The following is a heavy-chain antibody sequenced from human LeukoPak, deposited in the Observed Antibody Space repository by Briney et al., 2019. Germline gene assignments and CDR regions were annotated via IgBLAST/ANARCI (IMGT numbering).Heavy chain of an antibody. CDR3: AITGDSGSY. Sequence: SETLSLTCTVSGYSISSGYYWAWIRQPPGKGLEWIGSAFHSESTWYNPSLNSRVIISVDTSKNQFSLKLYSMTAADTAVYYCAITGDSGSYWGQGTLVTVSS. CDR1: GYSISSGYY. D-gene: IGHD1-26*01. CDR2: AFHSEST. V-gene: IGHV4-38-2*02. J-gene: IGHJ4*02.